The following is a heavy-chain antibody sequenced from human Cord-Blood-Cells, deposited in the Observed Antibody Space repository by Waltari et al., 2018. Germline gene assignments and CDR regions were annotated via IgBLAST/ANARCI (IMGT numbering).Heavy chain of an antibody. CDR2: INSDGSST. CDR3: ASDLAAAGTDY. Sequence: EVQLVESGGGFVQPGGSLRLACAASGFTFSSHRKHWARQAPGTGLVWVSRINSDGSSTSYADSVKGRFTISRDNAKNTLYLQMNSLRAEDTAVYYCASDLAAAGTDYWGQGTLVTVSS. CDR1: GFTFSSHR. D-gene: IGHD6-13*01. V-gene: IGHV3-74*01. J-gene: IGHJ4*02.